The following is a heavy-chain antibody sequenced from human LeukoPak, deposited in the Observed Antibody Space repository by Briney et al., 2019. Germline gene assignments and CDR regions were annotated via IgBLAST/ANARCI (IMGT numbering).Heavy chain of an antibody. Sequence: GESLKISCQGPGYTFANYWIAWVRQMPGKGLEWMGMIYPGDSDTRYSPSFPGQVTISADKSISTAYLQWNSLASSYTATYNCARRSHIPGACIEYFQHWGQGTLVTVSS. J-gene: IGHJ1*01. CDR2: IYPGDSDT. CDR3: ARRSHIPGACIEYFQH. CDR1: GYTFANYW. V-gene: IGHV5-51*01. D-gene: IGHD1-26*01.